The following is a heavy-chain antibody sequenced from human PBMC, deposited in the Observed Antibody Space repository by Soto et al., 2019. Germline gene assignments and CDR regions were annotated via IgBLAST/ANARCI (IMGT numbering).Heavy chain of an antibody. Sequence: QMYLLQSAAELRNPGASVKVSCKTSGYTFARYGVSWVRQAPGQGLEWMGWISGFNGKSEYSQTLRDRVTLTTDTSTVMGYLELRRVRSDGTAIYYFAGYRTNFGSAWADWCYLWGQGTRVTVTS. J-gene: IGHJ4*02. CDR3: AGYRTNFGSAWADWCYL. CDR2: ISGFNGKS. V-gene: IGHV1-18*01. CDR1: GYTFARYG. D-gene: IGHD2-8*01.